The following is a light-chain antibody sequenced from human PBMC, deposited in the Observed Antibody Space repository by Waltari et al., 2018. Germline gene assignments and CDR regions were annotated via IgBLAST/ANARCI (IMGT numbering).Light chain of an antibody. Sequence: NFMLTQPHSVSESPGKTVTISCTRSSGRIASNSVQWYQQRPGSSPTPVIFEDDQRPSGVPDRFSGSIDSSSNSASLTISGLKTEDEADYYCQSYDSSDLWVFGGGTRLTVL. CDR2: EDD. CDR3: QSYDSSDLWV. CDR1: SGRIASNS. V-gene: IGLV6-57*01. J-gene: IGLJ3*02.